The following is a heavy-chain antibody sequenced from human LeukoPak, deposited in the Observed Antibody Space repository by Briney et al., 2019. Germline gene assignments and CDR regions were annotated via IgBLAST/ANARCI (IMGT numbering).Heavy chain of an antibody. V-gene: IGHV3-7*01. CDR3: ARLLGTVTTFDN. Sequence: GGSLRVSCAASGFRFSGCLVSWVRQAPGRGLEWVATINEVGSKTYYDDSVRGRFTISRDNAKNSLYLEMSSLRAEDTAVYFCARLLGTVTTFDNWGQVTLVTVSS. CDR1: GFRFSGCL. J-gene: IGHJ4*02. D-gene: IGHD1-26*01. CDR2: INEVGSKT.